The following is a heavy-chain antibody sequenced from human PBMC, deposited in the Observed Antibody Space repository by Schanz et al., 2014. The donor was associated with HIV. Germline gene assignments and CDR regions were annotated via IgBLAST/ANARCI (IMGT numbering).Heavy chain of an antibody. J-gene: IGHJ6*02. Sequence: QVQLVESGGGLVKPGGSLRLSCAASGFTFSRYWMHWVRQAPGKGLEWVAVIWNDGSNNYYADSVKGRFTISRDNSKNTVYLQMNSLRVEDAAVYYCARVWADYGMDVWGQGTTVTVSS. CDR1: GFTFSRYW. CDR3: ARVWADYGMDV. D-gene: IGHD3-16*01. CDR2: IWNDGSNN. V-gene: IGHV3-33*08.